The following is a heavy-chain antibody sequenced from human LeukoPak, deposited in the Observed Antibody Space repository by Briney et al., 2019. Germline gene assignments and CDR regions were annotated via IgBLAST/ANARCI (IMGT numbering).Heavy chain of an antibody. Sequence: GGSLRLSCAASGFTFSSCSMNWVRQAPGKGLEWVSSISSSSSYIYYADSVKGRFTISRDNAKNSLYLQMNSLRAEDTAVYYCARVLGSYYDSSGDADFDYWGQGTLVTVSS. D-gene: IGHD3-22*01. CDR2: ISSSSSYI. CDR3: ARVLGSYYDSSGDADFDY. CDR1: GFTFSSCS. V-gene: IGHV3-21*01. J-gene: IGHJ4*02.